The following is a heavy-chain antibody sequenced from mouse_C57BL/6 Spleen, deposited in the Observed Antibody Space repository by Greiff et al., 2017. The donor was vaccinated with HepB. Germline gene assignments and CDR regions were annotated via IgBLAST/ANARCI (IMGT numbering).Heavy chain of an antibody. V-gene: IGHV5-17*01. Sequence: EVKLVESGGGLVKPGGSLKLSCAASGFTFSDYGMHWVRQAPEKGLEWVAYISSGSSTIYYADTVKGRFTIPRDNAKNTLFLQMTSLRSEDTAMFYCARRYYGSIPYYFDYWGQGTTLTVSS. D-gene: IGHD1-1*01. CDR3: ARRYYGSIPYYFDY. CDR2: ISSGSSTI. J-gene: IGHJ2*01. CDR1: GFTFSDYG.